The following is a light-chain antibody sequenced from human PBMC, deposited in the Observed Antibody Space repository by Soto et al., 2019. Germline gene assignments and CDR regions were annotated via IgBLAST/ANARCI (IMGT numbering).Light chain of an antibody. V-gene: IGKV3-20*01. J-gene: IGKJ1*01. CDR1: QSVSSSQ. CDR2: GAS. CDR3: QQYGSSPPT. Sequence: IVLTQSPGALSLSPGEGSTLWCMASQSVSSSQLAWYQQKPGQAPRLLIYGASSRATGIPDRFSGSGSGTDFTLTISRLEPEDFAVYFCQQYGSSPPTFGQGTKVDIK.